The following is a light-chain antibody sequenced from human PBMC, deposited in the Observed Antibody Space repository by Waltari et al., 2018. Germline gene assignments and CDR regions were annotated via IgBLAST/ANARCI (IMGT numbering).Light chain of an antibody. CDR2: GAS. Sequence: EILLTQSPGILSLSPGERATLSCRASQSVSSSYLAWYKQKPGQAPRLLIYGASSRATGIPDRFSGSGSGTDFTLTISRLEPEDFAVYYCQQYGSSPRTFGQGTNVEIK. CDR3: QQYGSSPRT. J-gene: IGKJ1*01. V-gene: IGKV3-20*01. CDR1: QSVSSSY.